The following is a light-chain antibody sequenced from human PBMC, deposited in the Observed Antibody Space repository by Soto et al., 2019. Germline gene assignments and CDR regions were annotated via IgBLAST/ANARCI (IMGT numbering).Light chain of an antibody. CDR2: AAS. CDR3: QNYDSAPRT. Sequence: IQMTQSPSPLSASVGDRVTITCRASQGINNYLAWYQQRPGKVPRLLIYAASTLQSGVPSRFRGSRSGTYFTLTSSSLQPEDVANYYCQNYDSAPRTFGQGTTVEIK. J-gene: IGKJ1*01. V-gene: IGKV1-27*01. CDR1: QGINNY.